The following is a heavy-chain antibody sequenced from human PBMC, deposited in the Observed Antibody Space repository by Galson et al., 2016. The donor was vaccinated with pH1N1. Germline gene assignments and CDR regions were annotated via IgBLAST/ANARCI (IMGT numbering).Heavy chain of an antibody. J-gene: IGHJ5*02. Sequence: SLRLSCAASGVTVSDNYMSWVRQAPGKGLEWVSCIYSGGDTYYADSVKGRFTVSRDSSKNTVYLQMNSLRAEDTAVYYRARDTGAWGQGTLVTVSS. D-gene: IGHD7-27*01. CDR3: ARDTGA. CDR1: GVTVSDNY. CDR2: IYSGGDT. V-gene: IGHV3-53*01.